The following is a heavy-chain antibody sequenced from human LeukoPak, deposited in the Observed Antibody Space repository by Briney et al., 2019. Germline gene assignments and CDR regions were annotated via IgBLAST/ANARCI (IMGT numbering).Heavy chain of an antibody. J-gene: IGHJ4*02. V-gene: IGHV3-30*14. CDR3: ARDHSVLRYFDWLPEIDY. Sequence: PGGSLRLSCAASGFTFSSYAMHWVRQAPGKGLEWVAIISDDGSNEYYADSVKGRFTISRDNSKNTLYLQMGSLRAEDTAVYYCARDHSVLRYFDWLPEIDYWGQGTLVTVSS. D-gene: IGHD3-9*01. CDR2: ISDDGSNE. CDR1: GFTFSSYA.